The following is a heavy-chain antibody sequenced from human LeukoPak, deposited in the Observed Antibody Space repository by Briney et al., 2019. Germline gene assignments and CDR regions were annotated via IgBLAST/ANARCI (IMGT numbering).Heavy chain of an antibody. CDR1: GGTFSSYA. D-gene: IGHD5-18*01. J-gene: IGHJ5*02. CDR2: IIPIFGTA. Sequence: ASVKVSCKASGGTFSSYAISWVRQAPGQGLEWMGGIIPIFGTANYAQKFQGRVTITADKSTSTAYMELSSLRSEDTTVYYCARSGYSYGWEPQYTNWFDPWGQGTLVTVSS. CDR3: ARSGYSYGWEPQYTNWFDP. V-gene: IGHV1-69*06.